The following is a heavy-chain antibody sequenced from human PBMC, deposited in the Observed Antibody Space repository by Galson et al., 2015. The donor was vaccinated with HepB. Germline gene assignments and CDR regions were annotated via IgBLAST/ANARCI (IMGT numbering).Heavy chain of an antibody. J-gene: IGHJ4*02. CDR3: ARGADYDSSGYYSLSFDY. CDR1: GGSISSYY. D-gene: IGHD3-22*01. V-gene: IGHV4-4*07. Sequence: LSLTCTVSGGSISSYYWSWIRQPAGKGLEWIGRIYTSGSTNYNPSLKSRVTMSVDTSKNQFSLKLSSVTAADTAVYYCARGADYDSSGYYSLSFDYWGQGTLVTVSS. CDR2: IYTSGST.